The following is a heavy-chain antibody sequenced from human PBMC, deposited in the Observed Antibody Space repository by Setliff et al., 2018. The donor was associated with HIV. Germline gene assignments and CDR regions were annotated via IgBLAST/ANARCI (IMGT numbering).Heavy chain of an antibody. V-gene: IGHV3-7*03. J-gene: IGHJ4*02. CDR1: GFSFSTYG. Sequence: PGGSLRLSCAASGFSFSTYGMHWVRQAPGKGLEWVANIKKDGSEKFYVDSVKGRFTISRDNAKNSLSLQMNNLKAEDTAVYYCTTDLSAPLTFFSDSSRFVWGQGTLVTVSS. D-gene: IGHD3-22*01. CDR2: IKKDGSEK. CDR3: TTDLSAPLTFFSDSSRFV.